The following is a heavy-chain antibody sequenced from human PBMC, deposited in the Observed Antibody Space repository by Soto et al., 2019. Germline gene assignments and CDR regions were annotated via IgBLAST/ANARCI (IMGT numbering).Heavy chain of an antibody. CDR2: INHSGST. CDR3: ARGRSGPPYGMDV. J-gene: IGHJ6*02. D-gene: IGHD3-3*01. Sequence: SETLSLTCAVYGGSFSGYYWSWIRQPPGKGLEWIGEINHSGSTNYNPSLKSRVTISVDTSKNQFSLKLSSVTAADTAVHYCARGRSGPPYGMDVWGQGTTVTVSS. V-gene: IGHV4-34*01. CDR1: GGSFSGYY.